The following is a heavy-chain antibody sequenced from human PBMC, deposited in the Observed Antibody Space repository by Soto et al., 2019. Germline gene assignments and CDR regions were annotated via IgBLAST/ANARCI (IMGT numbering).Heavy chain of an antibody. V-gene: IGHV1-3*01. CDR2: INAGNGNT. Sequence: QVQLVQSGAEVKKPGASVKVSCKASGYTFTSYAMHWVRQAPGQRLEWMGWINAGNGNTKYSQKFQGRVTITRDTAASTAYMEVSSLRSEDTAVYYCAREHTGPTGTTTAASETLYNWFDPWGQGTLVTVSS. D-gene: IGHD1-7*01. CDR3: AREHTGPTGTTTAASETLYNWFDP. J-gene: IGHJ5*02. CDR1: GYTFTSYA.